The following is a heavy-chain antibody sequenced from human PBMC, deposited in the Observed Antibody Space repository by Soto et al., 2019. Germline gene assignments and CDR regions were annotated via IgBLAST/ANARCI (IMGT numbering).Heavy chain of an antibody. Sequence: EVQLVQSGAEVKKPGESLRISCEGSGYSFTSHWISWVRQMPGKGLEWMGRIDPRDSYTNYSPSFQGHVTISADKSXXXXXXXXXSLKAXXXXXXXXXXHRGYYDXXXXXXXXWGQ. CDR1: GYSFTSHW. J-gene: IGHJ1*01. V-gene: IGHV5-10-1*03. CDR2: IDPRDSYT. D-gene: IGHD3-22*01. CDR3: XXHRGYYDXXXXXXXX.